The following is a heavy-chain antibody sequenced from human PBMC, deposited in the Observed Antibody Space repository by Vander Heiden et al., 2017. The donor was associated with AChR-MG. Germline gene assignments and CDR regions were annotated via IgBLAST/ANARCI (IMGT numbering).Heavy chain of an antibody. V-gene: IGHV3-7*01. CDR2: IKEDESEK. CDR1: GFTFSTSG. J-gene: IGHJ4*02. CDR3: ARGLWGYYFDY. D-gene: IGHD2-21*01. Sequence: EVQLVESGGGLVQPGGSLRLSCAASGFTFSTSGMRWVRQAPGKGLEWVANIKEDESEKYYVDSVKGRFTISRDNAKNSLYLQMNSLRAEDTAVYFCARGLWGYYFDYWGQGTLVTVSS.